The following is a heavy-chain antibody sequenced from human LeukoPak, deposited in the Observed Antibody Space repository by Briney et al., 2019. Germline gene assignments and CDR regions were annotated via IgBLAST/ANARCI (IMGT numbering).Heavy chain of an antibody. J-gene: IGHJ3*02. D-gene: IGHD3-10*01. Sequence: ASVKVSCKASGGTFSSYAISWVRQAPGQGLEWMGGIIPIFGTANYAQKFQGRATITTDESTSTAYMELSSLRSEDTAVYYCAREVTMVRGVIHSDAFDIWGQGTMVTVSS. CDR2: IIPIFGTA. CDR1: GGTFSSYA. CDR3: AREVTMVRGVIHSDAFDI. V-gene: IGHV1-69*05.